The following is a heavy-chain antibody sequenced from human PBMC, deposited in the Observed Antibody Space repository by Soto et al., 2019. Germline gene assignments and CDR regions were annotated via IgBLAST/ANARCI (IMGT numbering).Heavy chain of an antibody. Sequence: PGGSLRLSCAASGFTFSSYSMNWVRQATGKGLEWVSSISSSSSYIYYADSVKGRFTISRDNAKNSLYLQMNSQRAEDTAVYYCARGGGEYYDFWSGYYRIDAFDIWGQGTMVTVSS. CDR2: ISSSSSYI. D-gene: IGHD3-3*01. CDR1: GFTFSSYS. V-gene: IGHV3-21*01. CDR3: ARGGGEYYDFWSGYYRIDAFDI. J-gene: IGHJ3*02.